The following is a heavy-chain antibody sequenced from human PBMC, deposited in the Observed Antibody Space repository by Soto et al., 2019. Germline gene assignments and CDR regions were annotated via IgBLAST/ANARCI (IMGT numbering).Heavy chain of an antibody. V-gene: IGHV4-34*01. J-gene: IGHJ5*02. D-gene: IGHD2-2*01. CDR2: MNHSGST. Sequence: QVQLQQWGAGLLKPSETLSLTCAVYGGSFSGYYWSWIRQPPGKGLEWIGEMNHSGSTNYNPSLKSRVTRSVDTSKIQFSLKLSSVTAADTVVYYCAGGGMVVVPARGWFDPWGQGTLVTVSS. CDR1: GGSFSGYY. CDR3: AGGGMVVVPARGWFDP.